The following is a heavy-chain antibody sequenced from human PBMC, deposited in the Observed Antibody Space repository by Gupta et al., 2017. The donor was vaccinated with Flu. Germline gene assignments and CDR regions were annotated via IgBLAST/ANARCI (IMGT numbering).Heavy chain of an antibody. Sequence: GKGLEWVSSISRSSDYIYYSDSVRGRFTISRDNARDSLYLQMNSLRAEDTAVYYCARLSLLGGGAFDIWGQGTMVTGSS. CDR2: ISRSSDYI. CDR3: ARLSLLGGGAFDI. V-gene: IGHV3-21*01. J-gene: IGHJ3*02. D-gene: IGHD1-26*01.